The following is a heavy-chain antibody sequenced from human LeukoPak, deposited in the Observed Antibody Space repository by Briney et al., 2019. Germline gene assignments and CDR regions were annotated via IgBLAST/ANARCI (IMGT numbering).Heavy chain of an antibody. CDR3: AGLSVGDCYSCFDY. Sequence: PSETLSLTCAVYGGSFSGYYWSWIRQPPGKGLEWIGEINHSGSTNYNPSLKSRVTISVDTSKNQFSLKLSSVTAADTAVYYCAGLSVGDCYSCFDYWGQGTLVTVSS. V-gene: IGHV4-34*01. D-gene: IGHD2-21*02. CDR1: GGSFSGYY. CDR2: INHSGST. J-gene: IGHJ4*02.